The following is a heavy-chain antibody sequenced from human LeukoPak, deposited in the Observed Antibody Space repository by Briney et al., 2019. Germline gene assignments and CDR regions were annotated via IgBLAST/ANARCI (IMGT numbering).Heavy chain of an antibody. D-gene: IGHD4-23*01. J-gene: IGHJ4*02. CDR1: GGTFSSYA. CDR2: IIPIFGTA. CDR3: AGGDYGGNSRSFDY. V-gene: IGHV1-69*13. Sequence: SVKVSCKASGGTFSSYAISWVRQAPGQGLEWMGGIIPIFGTANYAQKFQGRVTITADESTSTAYMELSSLRSEDTAVYYCAGGDYGGNSRSFDYWGQGTLVTVSS.